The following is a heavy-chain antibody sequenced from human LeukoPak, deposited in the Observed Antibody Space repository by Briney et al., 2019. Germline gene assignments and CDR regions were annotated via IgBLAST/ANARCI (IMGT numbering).Heavy chain of an antibody. Sequence: PGGSLRLSCAASGFTFSSYAMSWVRQAPGKGLEWVSAISGSGGSTYYADSVKGRFTISRDNSKNTLYLQMNSLRAEDTAVYYCARDFGPGYYYLSYWGQGTLVTVSS. D-gene: IGHD3-10*01. J-gene: IGHJ4*02. CDR3: ARDFGPGYYYLSY. CDR1: GFTFSSYA. CDR2: ISGSGGST. V-gene: IGHV3-23*01.